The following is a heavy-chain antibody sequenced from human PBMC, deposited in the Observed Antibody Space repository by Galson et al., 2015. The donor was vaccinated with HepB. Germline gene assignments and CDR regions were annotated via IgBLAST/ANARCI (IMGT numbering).Heavy chain of an antibody. CDR1: GFTFSSYW. CDR2: INHSGST. V-gene: IGHV4-34*01. J-gene: IGHJ4*02. D-gene: IGHD6-19*01. CDR3: ARGSGWLRIELFDY. Sequence: LRLSCAASGFTFSSYWMSWVRQAPGKGLEWIGEINHSGSTNYNPSLKSRVTISVDTSKNQFSLKLSSVTAADTAVYYCARGSGWLRIELFDYWGQGTLVTVSS.